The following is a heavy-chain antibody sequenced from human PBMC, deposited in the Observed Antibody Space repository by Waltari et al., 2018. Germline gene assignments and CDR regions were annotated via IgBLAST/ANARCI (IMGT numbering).Heavy chain of an antibody. J-gene: IGHJ4*02. CDR3: ARAGLGSPMEWLRLFDQ. Sequence: EVQLVVSGVGLIQPGGSLRLFCAAPGFPAHHNDMSGVRQAPGKGLEWVSVIYAGGNTKYADSVKGRFTISRDDSTSMLYLEMNSLGDDDTAVYYCARAGLGSPMEWLRLFDQWGQGTLVTVSS. D-gene: IGHD5-12*01. CDR1: GFPAHHND. V-gene: IGHV3-53*01. CDR2: IYAGGNT.